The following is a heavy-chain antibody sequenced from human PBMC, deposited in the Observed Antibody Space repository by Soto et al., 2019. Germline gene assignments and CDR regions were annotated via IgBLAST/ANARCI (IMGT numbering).Heavy chain of an antibody. Sequence: GSLRLSCAASGFTFSSYAMNWIRQSPSKGLEWVAVISHEGNNKYDADSVKGRFTISRDNSKNTLYLQMNSLRDEDTAVYYCARDLGGGIMVYAPPDYYYGMDVWGQGTTVTVSS. CDR3: ARDLGGGIMVYAPPDYYYGMDV. V-gene: IGHV3-30-3*01. CDR2: ISHEGNNK. D-gene: IGHD2-8*01. J-gene: IGHJ6*02. CDR1: GFTFSSYA.